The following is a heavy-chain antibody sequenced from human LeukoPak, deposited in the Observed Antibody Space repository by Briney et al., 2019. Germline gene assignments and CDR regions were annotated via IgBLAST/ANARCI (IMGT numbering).Heavy chain of an antibody. D-gene: IGHD2-2*02. CDR3: AKKEAVLYSDY. CDR2: IWYDGSNK. V-gene: IGHV3-33*06. CDR1: GFTFSNYD. J-gene: IGHJ4*02. Sequence: GGSLRLSCAASGFTFSNYDMHWVRQAPGKGLEWVAVIWYDGSNKYYADSVKGRFTISRDNSKNTLYLQMNSLRAEDTAVYYCAKKEAVLYSDYWGQGTLVTVSS.